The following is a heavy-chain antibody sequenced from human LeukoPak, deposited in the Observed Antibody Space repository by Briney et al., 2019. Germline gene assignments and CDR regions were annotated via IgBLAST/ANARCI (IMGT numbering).Heavy chain of an antibody. CDR1: GYSISSAYY. J-gene: IGHJ4*02. CDR3: ARVYNQSYGSGSYTYYFDY. V-gene: IGHV4-38-2*02. CDR2: IYHSGST. Sequence: PSETLSLTCTVSGYSISSAYYWGWIRQPPGKGLEWIGSIYHSGSTYYNPSLKSRVTISADTSKNLFSLKLSSVTAADTAVYYCARVYNQSYGSGSYTYYFDYWGQGTLVTVSS. D-gene: IGHD3-10*01.